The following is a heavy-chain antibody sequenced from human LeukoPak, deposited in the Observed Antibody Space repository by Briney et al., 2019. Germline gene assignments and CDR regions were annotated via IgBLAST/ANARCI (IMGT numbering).Heavy chain of an antibody. J-gene: IGHJ4*02. CDR1: GFTFSAYA. CDR2: LRFDGSYK. Sequence: GSLRPSCAASGFTFSAYAMHWVPHAPGKGLGAVAFLRFDGSYKTYGESGKGRFNIPKDNSKKTLYLEMNSLRSEDTAVYYCAKTGEGYYFDYWGQGTLVTVSS. V-gene: IGHV3-30*02. CDR3: AKTGEGYYFDY. D-gene: IGHD7-27*01.